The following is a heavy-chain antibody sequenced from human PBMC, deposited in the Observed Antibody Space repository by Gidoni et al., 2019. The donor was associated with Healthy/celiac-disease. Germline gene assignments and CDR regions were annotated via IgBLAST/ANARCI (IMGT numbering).Heavy chain of an antibody. V-gene: IGHV4-34*01. CDR3: ARGPRKGWLRLRGVDY. D-gene: IGHD5-12*01. Sequence: QVQLQQWCAGLLKPSETLSLTRAVYGGSFSGYYWSWIRQPPGKGLEWIGEINHSGSTNSNPSRKSRVTISVDTSKNQFSLKLSSVTAADTAVYYCARGPRKGWLRLRGVDYWGQGTLVTVSS. CDR1: GGSFSGYY. J-gene: IGHJ4*02. CDR2: INHSGST.